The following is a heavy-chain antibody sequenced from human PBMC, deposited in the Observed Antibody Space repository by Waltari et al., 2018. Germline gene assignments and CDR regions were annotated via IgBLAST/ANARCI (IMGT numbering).Heavy chain of an antibody. CDR3: AAAYDFWSGYDAFDI. V-gene: IGHV1-58*02. CDR1: GFTFTSPA. D-gene: IGHD3-3*01. Sequence: QMQLVQSGPEVKKPGTSVKVSCKASGFTFTSPAMQWVRQARGQRLEWIGWIVVGSGNTNYAQKFQERVTITRDMSTSTAYMELSSLRSEDTAVYYCAAAYDFWSGYDAFDIWGQGTMVTVSS. J-gene: IGHJ3*02. CDR2: IVVGSGNT.